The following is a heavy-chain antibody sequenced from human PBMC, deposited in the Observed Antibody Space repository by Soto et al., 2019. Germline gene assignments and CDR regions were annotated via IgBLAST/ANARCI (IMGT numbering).Heavy chain of an antibody. V-gene: IGHV4-59*01. J-gene: IGHJ4*02. CDR1: GGSISSYY. D-gene: IGHD4-17*01. CDR2: IYYSGST. Sequence: PSETLSLTCTVSGGSISSYYWSWIRQPPGKGLEWIGYIYYSGSTNYNPSLKSRVTISVDTSKNQFSLKLSSVTAADTAVYYCARERGDYSDYWGQGTLVTVSS. CDR3: ARERGDYSDY.